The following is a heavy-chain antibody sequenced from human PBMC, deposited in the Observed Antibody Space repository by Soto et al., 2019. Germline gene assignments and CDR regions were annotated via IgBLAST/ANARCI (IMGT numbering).Heavy chain of an antibody. CDR2: IWYDGSNK. J-gene: IGHJ6*02. CDR1: GFTFSSYG. CDR3: ARDRGATITHYYYGMDV. D-gene: IGHD5-12*01. V-gene: IGHV3-33*01. Sequence: GGSLRLSCAASGFTFSSYGMHWVRQAPGKGLEWVAVIWYDGSNKYYADSVKGRFTISRDNSKNTLYLQMNSLRAEDTAVYYCARDRGATITHYYYGMDVWGQGTTVT.